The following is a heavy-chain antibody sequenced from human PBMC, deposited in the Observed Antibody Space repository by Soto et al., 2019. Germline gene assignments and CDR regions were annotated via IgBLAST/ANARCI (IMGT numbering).Heavy chain of an antibody. CDR2: IYSSGST. D-gene: IGHD6-13*01. J-gene: IGHJ5*02. CDR3: ARSSHKESWFDP. Sequence: TSETLSLTCTVSGGSVSNFYWNWIRQSAGKGLEWIGRIYSSGSTNYNPSLRSRVTMSVDTSKNQFSLKLNSVTAAGTAVYYCARSSHKESWFDPWGQGTLVTVSS. V-gene: IGHV4-4*07. CDR1: GGSVSNFY.